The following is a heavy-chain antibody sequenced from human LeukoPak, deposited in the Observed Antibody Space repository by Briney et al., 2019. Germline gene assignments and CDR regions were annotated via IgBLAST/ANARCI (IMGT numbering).Heavy chain of an antibody. J-gene: IGHJ3*02. CDR1: GFTFSSYE. CDR3: ASYYYDSSGYWVHAFDI. V-gene: IGHV3-48*03. CDR2: ISSSGRTI. D-gene: IGHD3-22*01. Sequence: GGSLRLSCAVSGFTFSSYEMNWVRQAPGKGLEWVSYISSSGRTIYNADSVKGRFTISRDNAKNSLYLQMSSLRAEDTAVYYCASYYYDSSGYWVHAFDIWGQGTMVTVSS.